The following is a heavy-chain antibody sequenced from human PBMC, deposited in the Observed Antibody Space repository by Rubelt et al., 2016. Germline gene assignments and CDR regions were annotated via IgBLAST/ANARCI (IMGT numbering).Heavy chain of an antibody. J-gene: IGHJ4*02. V-gene: IGHV3-30*03. CDR1: GFTFSSYG. D-gene: IGHD1-26*01. Sequence: VQLVESGGGLVQPGGSLRLSCAASGFTFSSYGMHWVRQAPGKGLEWVAVISYDGSNKYYADSVKGRFTISRDNSKNTLYLQMSSLRAEDTAVYYCGRGSYLDYWGQGTLVTVSS. CDR2: ISYDGSNK. CDR3: GRGSYLDY.